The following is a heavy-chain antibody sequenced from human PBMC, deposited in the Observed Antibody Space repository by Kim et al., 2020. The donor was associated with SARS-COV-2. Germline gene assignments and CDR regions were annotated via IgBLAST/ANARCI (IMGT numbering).Heavy chain of an antibody. CDR3: AREHVDTANGY. J-gene: IGHJ4*02. Sequence: KYYADSVKGRFTISRDNSKNTLYLQMNSLRAEDTAVYYCAREHVDTANGYWGQGTLVTVSS. CDR2: K. D-gene: IGHD5-18*01. V-gene: IGHV3-33*01.